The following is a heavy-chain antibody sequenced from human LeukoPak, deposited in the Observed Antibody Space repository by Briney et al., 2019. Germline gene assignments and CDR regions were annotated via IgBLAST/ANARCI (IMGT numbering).Heavy chain of an antibody. CDR2: IRYDGSNK. V-gene: IGHV3-30*02. CDR3: AKDIGWFGELLGYFDY. Sequence: GGSLRLSXAASGFTFSSYGMHWVRQAPGKGLEWVAFIRYDGSNKYYADSVKGRFTISRDNSKNTLYLQMNSLRAEDTAVYYCAKDIGWFGELLGYFDYWGQGTLVTVSS. D-gene: IGHD3-10*01. CDR1: GFTFSSYG. J-gene: IGHJ4*02.